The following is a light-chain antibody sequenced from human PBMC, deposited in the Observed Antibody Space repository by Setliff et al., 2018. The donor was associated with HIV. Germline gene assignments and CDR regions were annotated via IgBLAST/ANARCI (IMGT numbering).Light chain of an antibody. CDR2: STD. CDR3: AAWDDRLNGFYV. V-gene: IGLV1-44*01. J-gene: IGLJ1*01. Sequence: QSALTQPPSASGTPGQRVTISCSGSNSNIGSNTVNWYQQLPGTAPKPFIYSTDQRPSGVPDRFSGSKSGTSASLAISGLQSEDEANYYCAAWDDRLNGFYVFGTGTKVTVL. CDR1: NSNIGSNT.